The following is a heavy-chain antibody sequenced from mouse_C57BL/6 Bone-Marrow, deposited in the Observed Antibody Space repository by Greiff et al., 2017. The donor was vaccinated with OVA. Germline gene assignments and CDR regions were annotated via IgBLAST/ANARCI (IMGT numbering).Heavy chain of an antibody. J-gene: IGHJ1*03. V-gene: IGHV5-9*01. CDR2: ISGGGGNT. CDR3: ARPYYYGSSYGYFDV. D-gene: IGHD1-1*01. Sequence: EVQLVESGGGLVKPGGSLKLSCAASGFTFSSYTMSWVRQTPEKRLEWVATISGGGGNTYYPDSVKGRFTISRDNAKNTLYLQMSSLRSEDTALYYCARPYYYGSSYGYFDVWGTGTTVTVSS. CDR1: GFTFSSYT.